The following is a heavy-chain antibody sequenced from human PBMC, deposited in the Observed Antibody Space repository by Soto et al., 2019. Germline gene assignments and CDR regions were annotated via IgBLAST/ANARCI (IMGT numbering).Heavy chain of an antibody. CDR3: AKVSVMRHMEV. CDR1: GFTFSSYG. V-gene: IGHV3-30*18. CDR2: ISYDGSNK. J-gene: IGHJ6*02. D-gene: IGHD3-16*01. Sequence: QVQLVESGGGVVQPGRSLRLSCAASGFTFSSYGMHWVRQAPGKGLEWVAVISYDGSNKYHADSVKGRFTISRDNSKHTLYLQMNSLRAEDTAVYYCAKVSVMRHMEVWGQGTTVTVSS.